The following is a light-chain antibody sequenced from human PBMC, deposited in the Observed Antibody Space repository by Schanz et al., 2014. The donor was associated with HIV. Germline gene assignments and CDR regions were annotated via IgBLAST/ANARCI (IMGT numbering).Light chain of an antibody. CDR3: QTWDTGIRV. Sequence: QSVLTQSPSASASLGASVNLTCTLTSGHSSYAIAWHQQQPERGPRYLMNLNSDGSHNKGDGIPDRFSGTSSGAERYLTISSLQSEDEADYYCQTWDTGIRVFGGGTKLTVL. CDR2: LNSDGSH. CDR1: SGHSSYA. J-gene: IGLJ3*02. V-gene: IGLV4-69*01.